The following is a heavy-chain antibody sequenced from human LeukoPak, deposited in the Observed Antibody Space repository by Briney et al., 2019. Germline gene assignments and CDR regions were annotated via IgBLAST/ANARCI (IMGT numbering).Heavy chain of an antibody. Sequence: GASVKVSCKASGYTFTGYYMHWVRQAPGQGLEWMGWINPNSGGTNYAQKFQGRVTMTRDTSISTAYMELSRLRSDDTAVYYCARVPIFGVVIMPFDYWGQGTLVTVSS. D-gene: IGHD3-3*01. CDR3: ARVPIFGVVIMPFDY. CDR1: GYTFTGYY. CDR2: INPNSGGT. V-gene: IGHV1-2*02. J-gene: IGHJ4*02.